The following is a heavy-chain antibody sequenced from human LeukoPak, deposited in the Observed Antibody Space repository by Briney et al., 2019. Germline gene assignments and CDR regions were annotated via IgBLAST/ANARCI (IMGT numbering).Heavy chain of an antibody. J-gene: IGHJ5*02. Sequence: GGSLRLSCAASGFTFSSYAMHWVRQAPGKGLEWVAVISYDGSNKYYEDSVKGRFTISRDNSKNTLYLQMNSLRAEDTAVYYCARGGDIVVVPAAIGWFDPWGQGTLVTVSS. D-gene: IGHD2-2*01. V-gene: IGHV3-30-3*01. CDR2: ISYDGSNK. CDR3: ARGGDIVVVPAAIGWFDP. CDR1: GFTFSSYA.